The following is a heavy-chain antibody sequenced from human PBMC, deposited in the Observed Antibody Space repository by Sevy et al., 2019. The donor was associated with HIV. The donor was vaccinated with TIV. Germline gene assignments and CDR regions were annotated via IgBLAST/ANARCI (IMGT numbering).Heavy chain of an antibody. CDR1: GGSFSGYY. J-gene: IGHJ3*02. V-gene: IGHV4-34*01. D-gene: IGHD2-2*01. Sequence: SETLSLTCAVYGGSFSGYYWSWIRQPPGKGLEWVGEFNHSGSANYNPSLKSRVTISVDTSDNQFSLKLSSVTAADTAVYYCARHCSGSSCSHAFDIWGQGTMVTVSS. CDR2: FNHSGSA. CDR3: ARHCSGSSCSHAFDI.